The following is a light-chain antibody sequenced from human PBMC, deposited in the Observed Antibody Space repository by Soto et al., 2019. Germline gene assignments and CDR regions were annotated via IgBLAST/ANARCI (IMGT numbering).Light chain of an antibody. V-gene: IGKV3-15*01. CDR3: QQYNNWPPYT. Sequence: EIVMTQSPATLSVSPGERATLSCRASQSLSNNLAWYQQKSGQAPRLLIYGASTRATGIPARFSGSGSGTEFTLTISSLQSEDFAVYYCQQYNNWPPYTFGQGTKLEIK. CDR2: GAS. J-gene: IGKJ2*01. CDR1: QSLSNN.